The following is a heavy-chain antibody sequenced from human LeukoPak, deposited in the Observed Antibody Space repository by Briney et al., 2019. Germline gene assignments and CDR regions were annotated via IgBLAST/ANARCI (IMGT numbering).Heavy chain of an antibody. CDR2: INHSGST. CDR1: GGSISSSNW. Sequence: PSGTLSLTCAVSGGSISSSNWWSWVRQPPGKGLEWIGEINHSGSTNYNPSLKSRVTISVDTSKNQFSLKLSSVTAADTAVYYCARRITMVRGVDYWGQGTLVTVSS. CDR3: ARRITMVRGVDY. D-gene: IGHD3-10*01. V-gene: IGHV4-4*02. J-gene: IGHJ4*02.